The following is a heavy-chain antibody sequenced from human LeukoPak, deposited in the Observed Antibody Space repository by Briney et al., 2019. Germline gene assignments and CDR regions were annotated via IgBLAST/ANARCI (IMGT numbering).Heavy chain of an antibody. CDR3: AKGATVVYFCYYMDV. Sequence: SETLSLTCAVYGGSFSGYYWSWIRQPPGKGLEWIGEINHSGSTNYNPSLKSRVTISVDTSKNQFSLKLSSVTAADTAVYYCAKGATVVYFCYYMDVWGKGTTVTVSS. V-gene: IGHV4-34*01. J-gene: IGHJ6*03. D-gene: IGHD2-15*01. CDR1: GGSFSGYY. CDR2: INHSGST.